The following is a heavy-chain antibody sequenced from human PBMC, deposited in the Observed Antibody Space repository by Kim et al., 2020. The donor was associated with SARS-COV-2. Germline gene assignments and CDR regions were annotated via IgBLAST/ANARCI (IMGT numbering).Heavy chain of an antibody. CDR3: ARAVRFGNWFDP. J-gene: IGHJ5*02. CDR2: INHSGST. CDR1: GGSFSGYY. Sequence: SETLSLTCAVYGGSFSGYYWSWIRQPPGKGLEWIGEINHSGSTNYNPSLKSRVTISVDTSKNQFSLKLSSVTAADTAVYYCARAVRFGNWFDPWGQGTL. D-gene: IGHD3-3*01. V-gene: IGHV4-34*01.